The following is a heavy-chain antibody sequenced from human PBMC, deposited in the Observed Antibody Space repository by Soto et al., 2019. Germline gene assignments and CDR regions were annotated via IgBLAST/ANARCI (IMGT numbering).Heavy chain of an antibody. V-gene: IGHV3-15*07. CDR3: RIGHYGA. CDR2: IKRETDGGTT. J-gene: IGHJ5*02. D-gene: IGHD4-17*01. CDR1: GFTFSHAW. Sequence: EAQLVESGGGLVQPGQSLILSCAASGFTFSHAWMNWVRQAPGKGLEWVGHIKRETDGGTTEYAAPVRGRVIISRDDSRSILYLQMNNLRTEDTAVYYCRIGHYGAWGQGTLVTVSS.